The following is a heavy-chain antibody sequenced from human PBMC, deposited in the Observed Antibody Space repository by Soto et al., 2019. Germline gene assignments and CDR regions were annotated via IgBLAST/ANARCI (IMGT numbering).Heavy chain of an antibody. V-gene: IGHV4-59*01. J-gene: IGHJ4*02. CDR3: ARFLYSGYDYGIDY. CDR1: GGSISSYY. Sequence: SETLSLTCTVSGGSISSYYWSWIRQPPGKGLEWIGYIYYSGSTNYNPSLKSRVTISVDTSKNQFSLKLSSVTAADTAVYYCARFLYSGYDYGIDYWGQGTLVTVSS. D-gene: IGHD5-12*01. CDR2: IYYSGST.